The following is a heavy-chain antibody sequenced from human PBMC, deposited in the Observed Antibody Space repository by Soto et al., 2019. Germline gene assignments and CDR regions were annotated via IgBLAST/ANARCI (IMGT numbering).Heavy chain of an antibody. V-gene: IGHV4-39*01. J-gene: IGHJ4*02. CDR1: GGSISSSSYY. CDR3: ARHEYSSSHPLGY. Sequence: TLSLTCTVSGGSISSSSYYWGWIRQPPGKGLEWIGSIYYSGSTYYNPSLKSRVTISVDTSKNQFSLKLSSVTAADTAVYYCARHEYSSSHPLGYWGQGTLVTVSS. CDR2: IYYSGST. D-gene: IGHD6-13*01.